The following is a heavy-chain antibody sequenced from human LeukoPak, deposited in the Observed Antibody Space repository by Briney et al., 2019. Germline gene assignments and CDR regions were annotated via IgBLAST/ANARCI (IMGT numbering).Heavy chain of an antibody. CDR1: GGSISSSNFY. V-gene: IGHV4-39*01. CDR2: ISYSGST. J-gene: IGHJ6*02. Sequence: PSETLSLTCTVSGGSISSSNFYWGWIRQPPGKGLEWIGTISYSGSTFYSPSLKSRVTISVDTSKNQFSLKLNSVTAADTAVYYCARGELDPNWYHYYGMDVWGQGTTVTVSS. CDR3: ARGELDPNWYHYYGMDV. D-gene: IGHD3-3*02.